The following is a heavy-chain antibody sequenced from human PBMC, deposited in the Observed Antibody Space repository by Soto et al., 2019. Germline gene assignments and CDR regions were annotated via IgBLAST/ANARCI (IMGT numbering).Heavy chain of an antibody. V-gene: IGHV3-30*18. J-gene: IGHJ4*02. CDR2: ISYDGSNK. Sequence: GGSLRLSCAASGFTFSSYGMHWVRQAPGKGLEWVAVISYDGSNKYYADSVKGRFTISRDNSKNTLYLQMNSLRAEDTAVYYCAKDSPDYYFDYWGQGTLVTVS. CDR3: AKDSPDYYFDY. CDR1: GFTFSSYG.